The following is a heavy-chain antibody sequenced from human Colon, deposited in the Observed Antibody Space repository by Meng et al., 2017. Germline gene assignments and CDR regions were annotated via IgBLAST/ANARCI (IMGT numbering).Heavy chain of an antibody. CDR2: INPNSGGT. CDR1: GYTFTCYY. Sequence: ASVKVSCQASGYTFTCYYMHWVRQAPGQGLDWMGRINPNSGGTNYAQNFQGRVTMTRDTYISTAYLELSSLRSDDTDLYYCARVKGSSGSDAFDIWGQGTVVTVSS. J-gene: IGHJ3*02. CDR3: ARVKGSSGSDAFDI. V-gene: IGHV1-2*05. D-gene: IGHD3-22*01.